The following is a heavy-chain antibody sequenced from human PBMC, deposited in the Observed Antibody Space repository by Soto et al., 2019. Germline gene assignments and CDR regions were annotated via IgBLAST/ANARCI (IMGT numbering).Heavy chain of an antibody. D-gene: IGHD6-19*01. CDR2: VSYNVRT. J-gene: IGHJ4*02. CDR3: ARQAVDEGYSSGWYFDS. CDR1: GGSISSRSYF. Sequence: QLQLQESGPGLVKPSETLFLTCTVSGGSISSRSYFWGWIRQPPGKGLEWIGSVSYNVRTYYNPSLKSRVTRSVDTSKNQFFVKLSSVTAADTAVYYCARQAVDEGYSSGWYFDSWGQGTLVTVSS. V-gene: IGHV4-39*01.